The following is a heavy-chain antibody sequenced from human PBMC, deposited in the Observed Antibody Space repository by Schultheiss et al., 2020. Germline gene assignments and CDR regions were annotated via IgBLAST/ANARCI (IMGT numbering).Heavy chain of an antibody. CDR2: INSDGSST. Sequence: GESLKISCAASGFTFSSYWMHWVRQAPGKGLVWVSRINSDGSSTSYADSVKGRFTISRDNAKNTLYLQMNSLRAEDTAVYYCATGNYYDSSGYDYWGQGTLVTVSS. CDR3: ATGNYYDSSGYDY. D-gene: IGHD3-22*01. J-gene: IGHJ4*02. V-gene: IGHV3-74*01. CDR1: GFTFSSYW.